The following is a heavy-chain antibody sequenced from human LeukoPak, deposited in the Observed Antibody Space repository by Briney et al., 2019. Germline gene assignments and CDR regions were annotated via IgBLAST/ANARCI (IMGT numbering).Heavy chain of an antibody. CDR1: GFTFSSYS. V-gene: IGHV3-21*04. D-gene: IGHD2-2*02. Sequence: GGSLRLSCAASGFTFSSYSMNWVRQAPGKGLEWVSSISSSSSYIYYADSVKGRFTISRDNAKNSLYLQMNSLRAEDTAVYYCARDRRDIVVVPAAIPETYYYYGMDVWGQGTTVTVSS. CDR2: ISSSSSYI. CDR3: ARDRRDIVVVPAAIPETYYYYGMDV. J-gene: IGHJ6*02.